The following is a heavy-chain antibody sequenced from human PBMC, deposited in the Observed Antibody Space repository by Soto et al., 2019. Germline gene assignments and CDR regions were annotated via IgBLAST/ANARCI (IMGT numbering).Heavy chain of an antibody. CDR2: IWYDGNNK. V-gene: IGHV3-33*01. D-gene: IGHD1-26*01. CDR1: GFTFSNYG. J-gene: IGHJ4*02. Sequence: QVQLVESGGGVVQPGGSLRLSCAASGFTFSNYGMHWVRQAPGKGLEWVAVIWYDGNNKYYADSVKGRFTISRDNSNNTLYVQMPSLRAEDTAVYYCARELHSLFDYWGQGTLLTVSS. CDR3: ARELHSLFDY.